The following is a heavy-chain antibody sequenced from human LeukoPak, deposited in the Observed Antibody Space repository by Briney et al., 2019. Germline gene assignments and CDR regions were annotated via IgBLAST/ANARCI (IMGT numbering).Heavy chain of an antibody. CDR2: IYYSGST. D-gene: IGHD2-15*01. V-gene: IGHV4-59*01. Sequence: PSETLSLTCTVSGGSISGYYWSWIRQPPGKGLEWIGYIYYSGSTNYNPSLKSRVTISVDTSKNQFSLKLSSVTAADTAVYYCAMDLECSGGSCYRHGVDYWGQGTLVTVSS. CDR3: AMDLECSGGSCYRHGVDY. CDR1: GGSISGYY. J-gene: IGHJ4*02.